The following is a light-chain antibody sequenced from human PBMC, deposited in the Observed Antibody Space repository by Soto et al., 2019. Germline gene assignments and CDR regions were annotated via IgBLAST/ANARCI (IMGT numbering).Light chain of an antibody. CDR1: QSVTSRY. Sequence: ENVLTQSPGTLSLSPGEGATLSCRATQSVTSRYFDWYQQKPGQAPRLLIYGISSRATDIPDRFSGSGSGTDYTLTSSRLEPEDFGVYYCQQYSTLPHTFGQGTKLEV. CDR3: QQYSTLPHT. V-gene: IGKV3-20*01. CDR2: GIS. J-gene: IGKJ2*01.